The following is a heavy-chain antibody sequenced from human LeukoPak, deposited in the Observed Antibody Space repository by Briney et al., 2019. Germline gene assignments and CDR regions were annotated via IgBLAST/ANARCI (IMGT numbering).Heavy chain of an antibody. D-gene: IGHD1-26*01. Sequence: ASVKVSCKASGYTFTSYAMHWVRQAPGQRLEWMGWINAGNGNTKYSQEFQGRVTITRDTSASTAYMELSSLRSDDTAVYYCARDSRVGATSGDWFDPWGQGTLVTVSS. J-gene: IGHJ5*02. V-gene: IGHV1-3*01. CDR3: ARDSRVGATSGDWFDP. CDR1: GYTFTSYA. CDR2: INAGNGNT.